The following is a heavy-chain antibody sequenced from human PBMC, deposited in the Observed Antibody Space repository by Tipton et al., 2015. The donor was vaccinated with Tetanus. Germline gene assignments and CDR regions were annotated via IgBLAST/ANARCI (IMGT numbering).Heavy chain of an antibody. CDR2: IYFEGST. Sequence: TLSLTCTVSGGSISDKKYYWGWIRQAPGKGLEWIASIYFEGSTYYSPSLKSRLTTGVDPSQNLFSLRLTSVTAADTAVYYCARHLYGYWFDPWGQGALVTVSS. CDR3: ARHLYGYWFDP. J-gene: IGHJ5*02. D-gene: IGHD2/OR15-2a*01. V-gene: IGHV4-39*02. CDR1: GGSISDKKYY.